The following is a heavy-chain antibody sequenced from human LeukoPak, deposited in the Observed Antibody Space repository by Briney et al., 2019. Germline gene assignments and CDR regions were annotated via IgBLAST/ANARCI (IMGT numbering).Heavy chain of an antibody. CDR3: ARDDILTGFSPYYHYGMDV. Sequence: GGSLRLSCAASGFTFNSYWMYWVRQAPGKGLVWVSSITSSGFDAYYADSTKGRFTISRNNANNSLYLQMDSLRAEDTAVYYCARDDILTGFSPYYHYGMDVWGHGTTVTVSS. CDR2: ITSSGFDA. V-gene: IGHV3-21*01. J-gene: IGHJ6*02. CDR1: GFTFNSYW. D-gene: IGHD3-9*01.